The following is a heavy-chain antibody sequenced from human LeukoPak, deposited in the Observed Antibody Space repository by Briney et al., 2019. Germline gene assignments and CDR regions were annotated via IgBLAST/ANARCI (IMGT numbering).Heavy chain of an antibody. Sequence: SETLSLTCTVSGGSISSYYWSWIRQPPGKGLEWIGEINHSGSTNYNPSLKSRVTISVDTSKNQFSLKLSSVTAADTAVYYCARVIVGATRYFDYWGQGTLVTVSS. D-gene: IGHD1-26*01. CDR3: ARVIVGATRYFDY. J-gene: IGHJ4*02. V-gene: IGHV4-34*01. CDR1: GGSISSYY. CDR2: INHSGST.